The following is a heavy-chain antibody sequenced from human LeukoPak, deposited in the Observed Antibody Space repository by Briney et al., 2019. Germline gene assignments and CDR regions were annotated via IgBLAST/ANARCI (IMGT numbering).Heavy chain of an antibody. CDR1: GGSFSGYY. J-gene: IGHJ5*02. CDR2: INHSGST. Sequence: PSETLSLTCAVYGGSFSGYYWSWIRQPPGKGLEWIGEINHSGSTNYNPSLKSRVTISVDTSKNQFSLKLSSVTAADTAVYYCARGGYTYYYGSGSPSNWFDPWGQGTLVTVSS. CDR3: ARGGYTYYYGSGSPSNWFDP. D-gene: IGHD3-10*01. V-gene: IGHV4-34*01.